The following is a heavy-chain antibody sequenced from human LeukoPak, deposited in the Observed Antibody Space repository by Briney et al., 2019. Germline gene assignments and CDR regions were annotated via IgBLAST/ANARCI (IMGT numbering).Heavy chain of an antibody. V-gene: IGHV4-39*01. CDR1: GASINTTNFY. J-gene: IGHJ5*02. Sequence: PSETLSLTCTVSGASINTTNFYWAWIRQPPGKGLESIGNIHYTGRTYSNASLNSRVTISVDTSKNQFSPKLTSVSAADTAVYYCARQGSMTRGGYWLDPWGRGTLVIVSS. CDR3: ARQGSMTRGGYWLDP. CDR2: IHYTGRT. D-gene: IGHD3-10*01.